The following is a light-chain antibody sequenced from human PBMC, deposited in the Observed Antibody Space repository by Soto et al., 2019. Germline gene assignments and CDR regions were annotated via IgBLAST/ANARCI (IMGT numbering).Light chain of an antibody. V-gene: IGKV3-20*01. Sequence: EIVLTQSPGTLSLSPGERATLSCRASQSVSSNYLAWYQQKPGQAPRLLIYGASSRATGIPDRFSGSGSGTDFTLTITRLEPEDFAVYYCHQYDNSPWTFGQGTKVDIK. CDR1: QSVSSNY. CDR3: HQYDNSPWT. CDR2: GAS. J-gene: IGKJ1*01.